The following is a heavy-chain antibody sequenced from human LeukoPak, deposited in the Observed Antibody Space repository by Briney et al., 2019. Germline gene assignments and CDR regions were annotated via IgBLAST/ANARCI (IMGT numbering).Heavy chain of an antibody. CDR3: ARGKRGYYDAFDI. V-gene: IGHV4-34*01. CDR2: INHSGST. D-gene: IGHD3-22*01. Sequence: KPSETLPLTCAVYGGSFSGYYWSWIRQPPGKGLEWIGEINHSGSTNYNPSLKSRVTISVDTSKNQFSLKLSSVTAADTAVYYCARGKRGYYDAFDIWGQGTMVTVSS. J-gene: IGHJ3*02. CDR1: GGSFSGYY.